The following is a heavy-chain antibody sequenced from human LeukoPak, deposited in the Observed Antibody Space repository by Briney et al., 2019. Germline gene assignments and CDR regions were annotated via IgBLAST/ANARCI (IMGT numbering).Heavy chain of an antibody. CDR2: IYYSGST. CDR1: GASISSYY. J-gene: IGHJ6*02. V-gene: IGHV4-59*01. Sequence: SETLSLTCTVSGASISSYYWSWIRQPPGKGLEWIGYIYYSGSTNYNPSLKSRVTISVDTFKNQFSLKLSSVTAADTAVYYCARGGDDYDILTGPWRYYYYGMDVWGQGTTVTVS. D-gene: IGHD3-9*01. CDR3: ARGGDDYDILTGPWRYYYYGMDV.